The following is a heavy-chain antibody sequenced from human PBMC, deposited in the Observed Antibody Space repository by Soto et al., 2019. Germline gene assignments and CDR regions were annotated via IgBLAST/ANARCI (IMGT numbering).Heavy chain of an antibody. J-gene: IGHJ4*02. V-gene: IGHV1-69*05. CDR3: GASRPGSYGHNYYFDF. CDR1: GGTFSSYA. D-gene: IGHD3-10*01. CDR2: VIPIFGTA. Sequence: QVQLVQSGAEVKKPGSSVKVSCKASGGTFSSYAISWVRQAPGQGLEWMGGVIPIFGTANYAQKFQGRVTITPDESASTAYKELRSLRSKDTAVYYCGASRPGSYGHNYYFDFWGQGTLVTVSS.